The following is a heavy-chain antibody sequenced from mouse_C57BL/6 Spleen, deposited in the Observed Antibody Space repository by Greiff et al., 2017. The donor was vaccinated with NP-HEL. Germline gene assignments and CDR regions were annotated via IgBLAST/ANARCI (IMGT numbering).Heavy chain of an antibody. Sequence: QVQLQQPGAELVKPGASVKLSCKASGYTFTSYWMHWVKQRPGRGLEWIGRIDPNSGGTKYNEKFKSKATLTVDKPSSTAYMQLSSLTSEDSAVYYCAREITTVVATHWYFDVWGTGTTVTVSS. CDR3: AREITTVVATHWYFDV. V-gene: IGHV1-72*01. D-gene: IGHD1-1*01. CDR2: IDPNSGGT. CDR1: GYTFTSYW. J-gene: IGHJ1*03.